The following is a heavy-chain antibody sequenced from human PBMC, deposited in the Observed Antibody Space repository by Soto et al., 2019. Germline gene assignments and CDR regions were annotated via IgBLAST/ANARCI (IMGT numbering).Heavy chain of an antibody. Sequence: QVQLVQSGAEVKKPGASVKVSCKASGYTFTSYGISWVRQAPGQGLEWMGWISAYNGNTNYAQKLQGRVTMTTDTPTSTAYMKLRSLRSDDTAVYYCARESVPAAIQRANWFDPWGQRTLVTVSS. CDR3: ARESVPAAIQRANWFDP. D-gene: IGHD2-2*02. V-gene: IGHV1-18*04. J-gene: IGHJ5*02. CDR1: GYTFTSYG. CDR2: ISAYNGNT.